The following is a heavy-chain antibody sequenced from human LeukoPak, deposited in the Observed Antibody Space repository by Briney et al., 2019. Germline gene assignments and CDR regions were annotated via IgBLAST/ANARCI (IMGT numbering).Heavy chain of an antibody. CDR1: GFTFSSYS. V-gene: IGHV3-48*01. CDR2: ISSSSSTI. Sequence: GGSLRLSCAASGFTFSSYSMNWVRQAPGKGLEWVSYISSSSSTIYYADSVKGRFAISRDNAKNSLYLQMNSLRIEDTAMYFCARDGYCSGGSCCPLVDYWGQGTLVTVSS. J-gene: IGHJ4*02. CDR3: ARDGYCSGGSCCPLVDY. D-gene: IGHD2-15*01.